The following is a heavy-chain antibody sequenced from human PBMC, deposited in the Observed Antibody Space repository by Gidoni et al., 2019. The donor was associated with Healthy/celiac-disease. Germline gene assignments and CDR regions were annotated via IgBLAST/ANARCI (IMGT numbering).Heavy chain of an antibody. Sequence: QVQLVESGGGVVQPGRSLRLSCAASGFTFSSHGMHWVRQAPGKGLEWVAVISYDGSNKYYADSVKGRFTISRDNSKNTLYLQMNSLRAEDTAVYYCAKDFSVTMVRGVIGPTDYWGQGTLVTVSS. CDR3: AKDFSVTMVRGVIGPTDY. V-gene: IGHV3-30*18. J-gene: IGHJ4*02. CDR2: ISYDGSNK. D-gene: IGHD3-10*01. CDR1: GFTFSSHG.